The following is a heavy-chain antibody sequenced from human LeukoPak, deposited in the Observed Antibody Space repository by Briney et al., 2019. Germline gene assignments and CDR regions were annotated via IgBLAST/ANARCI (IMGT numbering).Heavy chain of an antibody. CDR2: INPNSGGT. J-gene: IGHJ6*02. V-gene: IGHV1-2*02. CDR1: GYTFTVYY. D-gene: IGHD3-16*01. Sequence: ASVTVSCTASGYTFTVYYMHWVRQAPGQGLEWMGWINPNSGGTNYAQKFQGRVTMTRDTSISTAYMELSRLRSDDTAVYYCGSFLRDDYYYGMDVWGQGTTVTVSS. CDR3: GSFLRDDYYYGMDV.